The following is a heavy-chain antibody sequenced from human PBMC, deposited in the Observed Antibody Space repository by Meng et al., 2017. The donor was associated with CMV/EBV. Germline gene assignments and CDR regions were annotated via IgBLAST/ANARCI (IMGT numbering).Heavy chain of an antibody. CDR3: ARENTNWFDP. Sequence: SETLSLTCTVSGGSISSSSYYWGWIRQPPGKGLEWIGSIYYSGSTYYNPSLKSRVTISVDTYKNQFSLKLSSVTAADTAVYYCARENTNWFDPWGQGTLVTVSS. J-gene: IGHJ5*02. CDR2: IYYSGST. CDR1: GGSISSSSYY. V-gene: IGHV4-39*02.